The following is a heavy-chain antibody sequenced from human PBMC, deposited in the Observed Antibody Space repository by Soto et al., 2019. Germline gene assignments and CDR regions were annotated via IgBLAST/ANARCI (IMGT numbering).Heavy chain of an antibody. V-gene: IGHV1-18*04. CDR2: ITGYNGNT. Sequence: XSVKVSCKASVYKFSYYGFNWVRQAPGQGLEWMGWITGYNGNTNYAQKFLGRVTMTTDTSTRTAYMELRSLRSDDTAVYYCARVLGIAVAADYWGQGTLVTVSS. CDR1: VYKFSYYG. D-gene: IGHD6-19*01. J-gene: IGHJ4*02. CDR3: ARVLGIAVAADY.